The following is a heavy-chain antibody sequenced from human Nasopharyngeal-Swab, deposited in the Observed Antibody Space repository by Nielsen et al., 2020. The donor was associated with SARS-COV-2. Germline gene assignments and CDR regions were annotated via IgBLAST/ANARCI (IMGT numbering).Heavy chain of an antibody. V-gene: IGHV3-49*03. CDR3: TRVPGFGIYYYYYMDV. CDR1: GFTFGDYA. J-gene: IGHJ6*03. CDR2: IRSKAYGGTT. D-gene: IGHD3-3*01. Sequence: GGSLRLSCTASGFTFGDYAMSWFRQAPGKGLEWVGFIRSKAYGGTTEYAASVKGRFTISRDDSKSIAYLQMNSLKTEDTAVYYCTRVPGFGIYYYYYMDVWGKGTTVTVSS.